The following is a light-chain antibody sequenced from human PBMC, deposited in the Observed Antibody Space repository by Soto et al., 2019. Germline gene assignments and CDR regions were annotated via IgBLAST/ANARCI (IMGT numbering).Light chain of an antibody. CDR2: DAS. CDR3: QQYNSYSWT. Sequence: DIQMTQSPSPLSASVGDRVTITCRASQSISSWLAWYQQKPGKAPKLLIYDASSLESGVPSRVSGSGSGTEFTLTICSLQPDDFSTYYCQQYNSYSWTVGQGTKVEIK. J-gene: IGKJ1*01. CDR1: QSISSW. V-gene: IGKV1-5*01.